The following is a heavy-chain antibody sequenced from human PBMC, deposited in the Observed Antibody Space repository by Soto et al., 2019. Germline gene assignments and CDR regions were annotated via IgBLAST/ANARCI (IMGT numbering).Heavy chain of an antibody. J-gene: IGHJ4*02. V-gene: IGHV3-7*03. Sequence: PGGSLRLSCAASGFKFSDYWMSWVRQAPGKGLEWVGNIKHDTSEAHYADSVKGRFTINRDNIKNFLFLQMNGLRSDDTASYYCARDGLLFSGPYRPSRFDYWGRGTLVTVSS. D-gene: IGHD3-16*02. CDR2: IKHDTSEA. CDR1: GFKFSDYW. CDR3: ARDGLLFSGPYRPSRFDY.